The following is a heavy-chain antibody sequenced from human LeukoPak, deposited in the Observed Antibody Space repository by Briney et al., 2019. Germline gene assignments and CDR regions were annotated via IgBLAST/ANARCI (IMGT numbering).Heavy chain of an antibody. CDR3: AKDDGGSSGWYPDS. J-gene: IGHJ4*02. D-gene: IGHD6-19*01. Sequence: PGGSLRLSCAASGFTFSTYGMSWVRQAPGKGLEWVSVISGSGGSTYYADSVKGRFTISRDNSKNTLYLQMDSLRVEDTAVYYRAKDDGGSSGWYPDSWGQGTLVTVSS. CDR2: ISGSGGST. V-gene: IGHV3-23*01. CDR1: GFTFSTYG.